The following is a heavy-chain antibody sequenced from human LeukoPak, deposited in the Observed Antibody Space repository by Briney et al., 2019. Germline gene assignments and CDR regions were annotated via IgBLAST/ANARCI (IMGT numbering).Heavy chain of an antibody. J-gene: IGHJ1*01. CDR1: GGSISSSSYY. CDR3: ARHYRDDSSGYYVEYFQH. D-gene: IGHD3-22*01. Sequence: SETLSLTCTVSGGSISSSSYYWGWIRQPPGKGLEWIGSIYYSGSTYYNPSLKSRVTISVDTSKNQFSLKLSSVTAADTAVYYCARHYRDDSSGYYVEYFQHWGQGTLVTVSS. V-gene: IGHV4-39*01. CDR2: IYYSGST.